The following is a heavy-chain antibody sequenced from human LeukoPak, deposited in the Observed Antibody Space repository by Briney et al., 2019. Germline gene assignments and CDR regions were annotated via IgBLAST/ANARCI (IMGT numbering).Heavy chain of an antibody. J-gene: IGHJ4*02. CDR2: IYYSGST. Sequence: SETLSLTCTVSGGSISSSSYYWGWLRQPPGKGLEWIGSIYYSGSTYYNPSLKSRVTISVDTSKNQFSLKLSSVTAADTAVYYCARHVGVAGLTPFGYWGQGTLVTASS. V-gene: IGHV4-39*01. D-gene: IGHD6-19*01. CDR3: ARHVGVAGLTPFGY. CDR1: GGSISSSSYY.